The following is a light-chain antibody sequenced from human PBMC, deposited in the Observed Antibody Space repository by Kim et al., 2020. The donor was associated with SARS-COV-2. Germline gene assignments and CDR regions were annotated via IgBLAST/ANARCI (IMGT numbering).Light chain of an antibody. CDR1: QSVSSSY. CDR2: GAS. J-gene: IGKJ4*01. V-gene: IGKV3-20*01. CDR3: HQYGSSPLT. Sequence: EIVLTQSPGTLSLSPGERATLSCRASQSVSSSYLAWYQQKPGQAPRLLIYGASSRATGIPDRFSGSGSGTDFTLTISRLEPEDFAVYYCHQYGSSPLTFGGVTKVDIK.